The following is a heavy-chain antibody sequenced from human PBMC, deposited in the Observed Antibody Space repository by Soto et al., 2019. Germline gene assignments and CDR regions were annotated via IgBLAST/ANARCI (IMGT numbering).Heavy chain of an antibody. CDR2: IYYSGST. V-gene: IGHV4-39*02. Sequence: SETLSLTCTVSGGSISSSSYYWGWIRQPPGKGLEWIGSIYYSGSTYYNPSLKSRVTISVDTSKNQFSLKLSSVTAADTAVYYCARDGYGVSFDYWGQVTLVTVSS. D-gene: IGHD4-17*01. CDR1: GGSISSSSYY. J-gene: IGHJ4*02. CDR3: ARDGYGVSFDY.